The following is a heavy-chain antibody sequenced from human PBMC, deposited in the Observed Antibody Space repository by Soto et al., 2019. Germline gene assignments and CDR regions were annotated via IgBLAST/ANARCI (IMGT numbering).Heavy chain of an antibody. CDR3: AKDSWLVWTGRHYGMDV. CDR2: ISYDGSNK. Sequence: GSLRLSCAASGFTFSSYGMHWVRQAPGKGLEWVAVISYDGSNKYYADSVKGRFTISRDNSKNTLYLQMNSLRAEDTAVYYCAKDSWLVWTGRHYGMDVWGQGTTVTVSS. D-gene: IGHD6-19*01. J-gene: IGHJ6*02. CDR1: GFTFSSYG. V-gene: IGHV3-30*18.